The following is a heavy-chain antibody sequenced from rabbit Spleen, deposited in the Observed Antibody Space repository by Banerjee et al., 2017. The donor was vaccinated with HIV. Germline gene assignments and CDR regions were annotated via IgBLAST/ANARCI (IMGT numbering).Heavy chain of an antibody. CDR3: AKSWDL. CDR2: INAVTGKA. J-gene: IGHJ4*01. V-gene: IGHV1S45*01. Sequence: QEQLKESGGGLVQPGGSLKLSCKASGFTLSTYYMNWVRQAPGKGLEWIACINAVTGKAVYASWAKGRFTISRTSSTTVTLQMASLTAADTATYFCAKSWDLWGQGTLVTVS. CDR1: GFTLSTYYM.